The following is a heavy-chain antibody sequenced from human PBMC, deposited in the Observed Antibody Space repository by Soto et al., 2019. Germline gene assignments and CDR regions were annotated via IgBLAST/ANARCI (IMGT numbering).Heavy chain of an antibody. V-gene: IGHV3-23*01. D-gene: IGHD3-22*01. J-gene: IGHJ4*02. CDR2: ISVSGSTT. Sequence: EVQLLESGGGLVQPGGSLRLSCAASGFTFSSYAMSWVRQAPGKGLEWVSGISVSGSTTYYADSVKGRFTISRDNSKNTLDLQMSSLRAEDTAVYYCARGGYYDSTGYANWGQGTLVTVSS. CDR1: GFTFSSYA. CDR3: ARGGYYDSTGYAN.